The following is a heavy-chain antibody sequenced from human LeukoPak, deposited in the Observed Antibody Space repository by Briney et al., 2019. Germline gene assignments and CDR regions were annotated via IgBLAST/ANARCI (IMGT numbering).Heavy chain of an antibody. J-gene: IGHJ3*02. Sequence: WMGGXXXXLGIANYAQKFQGRVTITADKSTSTAYMELSSLRSEDTAVYYCATPGYCSSTSCSHAFDIWGQGTMVTVSS. CDR2: XXXXLGIA. V-gene: IGHV1-69*10. CDR3: ATPGYCSSTSCSHAFDI. D-gene: IGHD2-2*03.